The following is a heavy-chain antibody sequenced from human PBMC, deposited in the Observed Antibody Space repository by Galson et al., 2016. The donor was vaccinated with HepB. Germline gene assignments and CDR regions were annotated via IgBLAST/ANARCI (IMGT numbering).Heavy chain of an antibody. CDR1: GGSISSSRHY. CDR2: FSLSGSA. CDR3: ATLEYSGYDLGVYGC. Sequence: ETLSLTCTVSGGSISSSRHYWGWIRQPPGKGLEWIGSFSLSGSASNNPSLKSRVTISVDISKNQFSLKLNSVTAADTAVYYCATLEYSGYDLGVYGCWGQGTLVTVSS. J-gene: IGHJ4*02. V-gene: IGHV4-39*01. D-gene: IGHD5-12*01.